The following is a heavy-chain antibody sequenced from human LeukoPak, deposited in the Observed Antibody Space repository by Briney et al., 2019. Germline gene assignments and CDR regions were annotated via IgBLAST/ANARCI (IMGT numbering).Heavy chain of an antibody. CDR3: ARDHRDDRYSYGGAMDV. D-gene: IGHD5-18*01. CDR1: GFTFSDYY. CDR2: ISSSGSTI. J-gene: IGHJ6*04. V-gene: IGHV3-11*01. Sequence: PGGSLRLSCAASGFTFSDYYMSWIRQAPGKGLEWVSYISSSGSTIYYADSVKGRFTISRDNAKNSLYLQMNSLRAEDTAVYYCARDHRDDRYSYGGAMDVWGKGTTVTISS.